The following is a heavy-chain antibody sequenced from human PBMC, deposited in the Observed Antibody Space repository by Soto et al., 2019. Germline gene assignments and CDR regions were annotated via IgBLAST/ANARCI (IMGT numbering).Heavy chain of an antibody. CDR2: ISGGIGST. CDR3: AKGGLYNSSWYEGY. J-gene: IGHJ4*02. Sequence: EVQLLESGGGLVQPGGSLRLSCVASGFSFGTYAMTWVRQVPGKGLEWVSTISGGIGSTFYADSVKGRFTISRDISKNTLDLQLNSLTADDTAVYYCAKGGLYNSSWYEGYWGQGTLVTVSS. CDR1: GFSFGTYA. V-gene: IGHV3-23*01. D-gene: IGHD6-13*01.